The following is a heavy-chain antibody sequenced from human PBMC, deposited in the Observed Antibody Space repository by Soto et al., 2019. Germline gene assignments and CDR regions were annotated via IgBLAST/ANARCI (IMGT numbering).Heavy chain of an antibody. D-gene: IGHD3-22*01. J-gene: IGHJ4*02. CDR2: ISSSSTYI. V-gene: IGHV3-21*06. CDR3: ARGGDTSGSWPRY. CDR1: GFTFSSFS. Sequence: PVGSLRLSCAGSGFTFSSFSMTWVRQAPGKGLEWVSSISSSSTYIYYADSVKGRFTISRDDAKNSLFLQMSTLRVEDTAMYYCARGGDTSGSWPRYWGQGTLVTVSS.